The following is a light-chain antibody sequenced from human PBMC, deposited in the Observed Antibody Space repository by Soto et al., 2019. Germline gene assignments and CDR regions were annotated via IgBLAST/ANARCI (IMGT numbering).Light chain of an antibody. CDR3: XSYDSSLSGSVV. CDR1: SSXIGAGYD. J-gene: IGLJ2*01. Sequence: QSVLTQPPSVSGAPGQRVTISCTGSSSXIGAGYDVHWYQQLPGTAPKLLIYGNSNRPSGVPDRFSGSKSGTSASLAITGXXXXXXXXXXXXSYDSSLSGSVVFGGGTKLTVL. V-gene: IGLV1-40*01. CDR2: GNS.